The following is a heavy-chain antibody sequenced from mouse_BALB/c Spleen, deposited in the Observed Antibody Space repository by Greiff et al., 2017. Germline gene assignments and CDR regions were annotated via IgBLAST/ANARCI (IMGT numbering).Heavy chain of an antibody. V-gene: IGHV5-6*01. J-gene: IGHJ4*01. Sequence: EVQGVESGGDLVKPGGSLKLSCAASGFTFSSYGMSWVRQTPDKRLEWVATISSGGSYTYYPDSVKGRFTISRDNAKNTLYLQMSSLKSEDTAMYYCARRREGAMDYWGQGTSVTVSS. CDR1: GFTFSSYG. CDR2: ISSGGSYT. CDR3: ARRREGAMDY.